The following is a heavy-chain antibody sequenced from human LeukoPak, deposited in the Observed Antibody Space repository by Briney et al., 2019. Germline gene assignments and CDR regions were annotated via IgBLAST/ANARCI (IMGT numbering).Heavy chain of an antibody. J-gene: IGHJ4*02. CDR1: GFTFSSYA. Sequence: GGSLRLSCAASGFTFSSYAMSWVRQAPGKGLEWVSDISGSGGSTYYAASVKGRFTISRDNSKNTLYLQMNSLRAEDTAVYYCAKQSRLDFDYWGQGTLVTVSS. CDR3: AKQSRLDFDY. D-gene: IGHD2-2*03. V-gene: IGHV3-23*01. CDR2: ISGSGGST.